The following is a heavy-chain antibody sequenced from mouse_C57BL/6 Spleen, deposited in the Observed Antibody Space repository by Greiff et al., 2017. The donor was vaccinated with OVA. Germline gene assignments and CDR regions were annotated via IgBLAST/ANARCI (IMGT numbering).Heavy chain of an antibody. Sequence: QVQLQQSGAELARPGASVKLSCKASGYTFTSYGLSWVQQRTGQGLEWIGEIYPRSGNTYSNEKYKGKATLTADKSSSTENMELRSLTSEDSAVYVGARPMIYDGYYEDAMDYWGQGTSVTVSS. CDR2: IYPRSGNT. CDR1: GYTFTSYG. CDR3: ARPMIYDGYYEDAMDY. V-gene: IGHV1-81*01. J-gene: IGHJ4*01. D-gene: IGHD2-3*01.